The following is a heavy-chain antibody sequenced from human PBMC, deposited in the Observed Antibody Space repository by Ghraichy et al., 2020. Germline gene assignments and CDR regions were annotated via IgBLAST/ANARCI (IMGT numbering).Heavy chain of an antibody. Sequence: SVKVSCKASGETFSSYTISWVRQAPGQGLEWVGDIIPIYGTVNLAQKFQERVTISVDKSTMTTYMELSSLRSEDTAVYYCTKDGDGEFGAHVYFQDWGQGTLVTVSS. CDR3: TKDGDGEFGAHVYFQD. J-gene: IGHJ1*01. V-gene: IGHV1-69*06. CDR1: GETFSSYT. CDR2: IIPIYGTV. D-gene: IGHD3-10*01.